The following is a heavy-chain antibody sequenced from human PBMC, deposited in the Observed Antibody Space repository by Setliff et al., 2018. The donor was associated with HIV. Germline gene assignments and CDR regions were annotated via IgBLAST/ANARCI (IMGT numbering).Heavy chain of an antibody. Sequence: GGSLRLSCAGSGFTFDSHGMTWVRQAPGRGLEWLSYINPAGITMYYADSVRGRFTISRDNAQSSLYLQINSLRAEDTAFYYCARVRNPTVHTMYFDSCGQGTLVTV. D-gene: IGHD4-4*01. CDR1: GFTFDSHG. CDR3: ARVRNPTVHTMYFDS. CDR2: INPAGITM. V-gene: IGHV3-48*01. J-gene: IGHJ4*02.